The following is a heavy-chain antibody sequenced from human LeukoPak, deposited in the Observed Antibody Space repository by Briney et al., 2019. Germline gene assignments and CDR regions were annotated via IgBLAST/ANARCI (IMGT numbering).Heavy chain of an antibody. J-gene: IGHJ4*02. CDR3: AKDQKRWLPPRYPGHFDY. CDR2: ISYDGSNK. Sequence: GGSLRLSCAASRFTFSTYGMHWVRQAPGKGLEWVAVISYDGSNKFYADSVKGRFTISRDNSKNTLFLQMNSLRAEDTAVYYCAKDQKRWLPPRYPGHFDYWGQGTLVTVSS. V-gene: IGHV3-30*18. D-gene: IGHD5-24*01. CDR1: RFTFSTYG.